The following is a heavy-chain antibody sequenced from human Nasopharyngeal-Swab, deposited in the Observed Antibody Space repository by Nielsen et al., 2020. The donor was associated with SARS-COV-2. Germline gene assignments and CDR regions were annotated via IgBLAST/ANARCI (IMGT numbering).Heavy chain of an antibody. Sequence: GEPLKISCAASGFTFSSYEMNWVRQAPGKGLEGVSYISGSGSTIYYADSVKGRFTISRDNAKNSLYLQMNSLRAEDTAVYYCARGDDSSGFSITLDYWGQGTLVTVSS. CDR1: GFTFSSYE. J-gene: IGHJ4*02. V-gene: IGHV3-48*03. CDR3: ARGDDSSGFSITLDY. D-gene: IGHD3-22*01. CDR2: ISGSGSTI.